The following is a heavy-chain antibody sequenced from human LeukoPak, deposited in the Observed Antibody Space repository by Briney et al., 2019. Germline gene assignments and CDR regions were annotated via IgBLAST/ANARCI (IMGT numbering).Heavy chain of an antibody. CDR1: GYTFTSYG. CDR3: ARGLSDIVVVPAAVSDFDY. CDR2: ISAYNGNT. V-gene: IGHV1-18*01. D-gene: IGHD2-2*01. J-gene: IGHJ4*02. Sequence: GASVKVSCKASGYTFTSYGISWVRQAPGQGLEWMGWISAYNGNTNYAQKLQGRVTMTTDTSTSTAYMELRSLRSDDTAVYYCARGLSDIVVVPAAVSDFDYWGQGTLVTVSS.